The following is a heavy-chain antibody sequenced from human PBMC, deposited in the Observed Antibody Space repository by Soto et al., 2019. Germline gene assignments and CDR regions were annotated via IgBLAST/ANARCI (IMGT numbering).Heavy chain of an antibody. V-gene: IGHV3-49*03. D-gene: IGHD3-16*01. CDR1: GFTFGDYA. CDR3: TIDKGKVPGENWFVP. CDR2: IRSKAYGGTT. Sequence: GGSLRLSCTASGFTFGDYAMSWFRQAPGKGLEWVGFIRSKAYGGTTEYAASVKGRFTISRDDSKSIAYLQMNSLKTEDTAVYYCTIDKGKVPGENWFVPWGQGTLVNVSS. J-gene: IGHJ5*02.